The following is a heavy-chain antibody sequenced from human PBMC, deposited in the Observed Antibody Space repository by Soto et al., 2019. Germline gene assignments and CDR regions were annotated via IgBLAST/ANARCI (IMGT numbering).Heavy chain of an antibody. Sequence: GESLKISCKGSEYSFTSYWIAWVRQMPGKGLEWMGIIYPGDSNTKYSPSFQGQVTISADKSISTAYLQWISLKASDTAMYYCARVDRSSPRRPIYYYYGMDVWGQGTTVTVSS. D-gene: IGHD6-6*01. CDR1: EYSFTSYW. CDR3: ARVDRSSPRRPIYYYYGMDV. V-gene: IGHV5-51*01. CDR2: IYPGDSNT. J-gene: IGHJ6*02.